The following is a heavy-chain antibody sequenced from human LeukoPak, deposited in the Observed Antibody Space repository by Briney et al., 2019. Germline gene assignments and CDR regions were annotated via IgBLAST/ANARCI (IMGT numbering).Heavy chain of an antibody. V-gene: IGHV3-23*01. Sequence: GGSLRLSCAASGFTFSSYAMSWARQAPGKGLEWVSAISGSGGSTYYADSVKGRFTISRDNSKNTLYLQMNSLRAEDTAVYYCAKQTYYDILTGYDYGMDVWGQGTTVTVFS. J-gene: IGHJ6*02. CDR1: GFTFSSYA. D-gene: IGHD3-9*01. CDR2: ISGSGGST. CDR3: AKQTYYDILTGYDYGMDV.